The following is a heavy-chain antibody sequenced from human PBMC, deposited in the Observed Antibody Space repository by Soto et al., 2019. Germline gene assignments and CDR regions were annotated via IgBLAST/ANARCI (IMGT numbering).Heavy chain of an antibody. CDR1: GGSISSYY. CDR3: ASSDDSSSWEFSTFDY. CDR2: IYYSGST. D-gene: IGHD6-13*01. V-gene: IGHV4-59*01. J-gene: IGHJ4*02. Sequence: ETLSLTCTVSGGSISSYYWSCIRQAPGKGLEWIGYIYYSGSTNYNPSLKSRVTISVDTSKNQFSLKLSSVTAADTAVYYCASSDDSSSWEFSTFDYWGQGTLVTVYS.